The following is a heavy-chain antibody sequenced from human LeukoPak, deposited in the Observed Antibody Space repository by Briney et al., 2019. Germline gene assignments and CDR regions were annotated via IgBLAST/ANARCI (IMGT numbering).Heavy chain of an antibody. V-gene: IGHV5-51*01. CDR1: GYTFTNYW. Sequence: GESLKISYKGSGYTFTNYWIAWVRQMPGKGLEWMGMIYPGDSDSRYSPSFQGQVTFSADKSISTAYLQWSSLKASDSAMYYCVRESGYSSGWYPYWGQGTLVTVSS. CDR2: IYPGDSDS. J-gene: IGHJ4*02. CDR3: VRESGYSSGWYPY. D-gene: IGHD6-19*01.